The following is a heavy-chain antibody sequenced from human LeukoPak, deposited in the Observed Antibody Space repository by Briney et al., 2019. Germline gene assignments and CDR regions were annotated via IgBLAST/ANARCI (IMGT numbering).Heavy chain of an antibody. CDR1: GGSIGSSTYY. CDR2: IYNSGST. J-gene: IGHJ5*02. V-gene: IGHV4-39*01. CDR3: ARQAYSSNLGWFDP. D-gene: IGHD6-13*01. Sequence: SETLSLTCSVSGGSIGSSTYYWGWIRQPPGKGLEWIGNIYNSGSTYYNPSLKSRVTISVDTSKNQFSLKLSSVTAADTAVYYCARQAYSSNLGWFDPWGQGTLVTVSS.